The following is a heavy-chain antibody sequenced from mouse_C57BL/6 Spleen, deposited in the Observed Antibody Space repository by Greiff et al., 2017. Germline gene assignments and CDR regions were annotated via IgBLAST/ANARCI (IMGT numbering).Heavy chain of an antibody. Sequence: EVQLQESGPGLVKPSQSLSLTCSVTGYSITSGYYWNWIRQFPGNKLEWMGYISYDGSNNYNPSLKNRISITRDTSKNQFFLKLNSVTTEDTATYYCASVYDYDDYFDYWGQGTTLTVSS. V-gene: IGHV3-6*01. J-gene: IGHJ2*01. CDR3: ASVYDYDDYFDY. D-gene: IGHD2-4*01. CDR1: GYSITSGYY. CDR2: ISYDGSN.